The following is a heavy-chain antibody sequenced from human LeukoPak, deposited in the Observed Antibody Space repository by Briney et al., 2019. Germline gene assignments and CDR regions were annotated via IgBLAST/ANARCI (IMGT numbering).Heavy chain of an antibody. Sequence: SGGSLRLSCAASGVTFRNYWMSWVRQAPGKGLEWVANIKQDGTEKYYVDSVKGRFTISRDNANNSLYLQMNSLRDEDTAVYYCARVLYGGYVGWFDPWGQGTLVTVSS. J-gene: IGHJ5*02. CDR3: ARVLYGGYVGWFDP. V-gene: IGHV3-7*03. D-gene: IGHD4-17*01. CDR1: GVTFRNYW. CDR2: IKQDGTEK.